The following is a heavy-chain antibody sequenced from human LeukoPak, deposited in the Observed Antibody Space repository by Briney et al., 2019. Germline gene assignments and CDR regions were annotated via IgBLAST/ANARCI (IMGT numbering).Heavy chain of an antibody. V-gene: IGHV1-18*04. J-gene: IGHJ5*02. CDR2: ISAYNGNT. Sequence: ASVKVSCKASGYTFTGYYMHWVRQAPGQGLEWMGWISAYNGNTNYAQKLQGRVTMTTDTSTSTAYMELRSLRSDDTAVYYCARDAGYANWFDPWGQGTLVTVSS. CDR1: GYTFTGYY. D-gene: IGHD2-8*01. CDR3: ARDAGYANWFDP.